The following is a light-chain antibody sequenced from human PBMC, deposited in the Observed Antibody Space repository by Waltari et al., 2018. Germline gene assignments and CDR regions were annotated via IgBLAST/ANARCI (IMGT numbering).Light chain of an antibody. CDR1: QSVLHSSNNKNY. CDR3: QQYYSTPIT. CDR2: WAS. J-gene: IGKJ5*01. Sequence: DIVMTQSPDSLAVSLGERATINCKSSQSVLHSSNNKNYLTWYQQKPGQPPKLLIYWASTRESGVPDRFSGSGSGTDFTLTISCLQAADVAVYYCQQYYSTPITFGQGTRLEIK. V-gene: IGKV4-1*01.